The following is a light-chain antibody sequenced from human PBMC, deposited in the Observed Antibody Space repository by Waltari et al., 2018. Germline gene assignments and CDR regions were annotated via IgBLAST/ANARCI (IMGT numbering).Light chain of an antibody. CDR2: WAS. J-gene: IGKJ3*01. V-gene: IGKV4-1*01. CDR1: PSVLYSSNNKNY. Sequence: DIVMTQSPDSLAVSLGARATINCKSSPSVLYSSNNKNYLAWYQEKPGQPPKLLMYWASTRESGVPDRFSGSGSGTDFTLTISSLQAEDGAVYYCQQYYTAPFTFGPGTKVDIK. CDR3: QQYYTAPFT.